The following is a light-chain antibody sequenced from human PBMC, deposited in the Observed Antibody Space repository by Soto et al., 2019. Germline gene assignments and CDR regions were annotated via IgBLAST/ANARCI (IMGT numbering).Light chain of an antibody. Sequence: QSALTQPPSASGSPGQSVTISCTGTSSDVGGYNYVSWYQQHPGKAPKLMIYEVSKRPSGVPDRFSGSKSGNTASLTVSGLQAEAEADYYCSSYAGSNPVVFGGGITLSVL. CDR3: SSYAGSNPVV. J-gene: IGLJ2*01. CDR2: EVS. CDR1: SSDVGGYNY. V-gene: IGLV2-8*01.